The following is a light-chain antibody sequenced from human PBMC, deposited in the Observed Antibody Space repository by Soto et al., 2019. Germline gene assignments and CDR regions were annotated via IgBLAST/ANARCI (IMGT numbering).Light chain of an antibody. Sequence: QSALTQPASVSGSPGQSITISCTATSSDVGGYNYVSWYQHHPGKAPKLMIYDVSNRPSGVSNRFSGSKSGNTASLTISGLQAEDEADYYCSSYTSSSAVVFGGGTKVTVL. CDR1: SSDVGGYNY. CDR3: SSYTSSSAVV. V-gene: IGLV2-14*03. J-gene: IGLJ2*01. CDR2: DVS.